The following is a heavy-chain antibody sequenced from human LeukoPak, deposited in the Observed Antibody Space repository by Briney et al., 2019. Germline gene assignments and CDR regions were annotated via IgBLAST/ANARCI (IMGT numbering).Heavy chain of an antibody. CDR3: ARERWYYDSSGYYYNWFDP. J-gene: IGHJ5*02. CDR2: INHSGST. D-gene: IGHD3-22*01. CDR1: GGSFSGYY. Sequence: SETLSLTCAVYGGSFSGYYWSWIRQPPGKGLEWIGEINHSGSTNYNPSLKSRVTISVDTSKNQFSLKLSSVTAADTAVYYCARERWYYDSSGYYYNWFDPWGQGTLVTVSS. V-gene: IGHV4-34*01.